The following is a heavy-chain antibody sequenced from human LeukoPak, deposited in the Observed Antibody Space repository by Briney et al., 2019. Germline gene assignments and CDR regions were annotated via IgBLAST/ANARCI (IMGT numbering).Heavy chain of an antibody. J-gene: IGHJ6*02. CDR3: ARGGGLDV. Sequence: GGSLRLSCAASGFTFSSYWMNWARQAPGKGLEWVASINHNGNVNYYVDSVKGRFTISRDNAKNSLYLQMSNLRAEDTAVYFCARGGGLDVWGHGATVTVSS. V-gene: IGHV3-7*03. CDR2: INHNGNVN. CDR1: GFTFSSYW. D-gene: IGHD3-16*01.